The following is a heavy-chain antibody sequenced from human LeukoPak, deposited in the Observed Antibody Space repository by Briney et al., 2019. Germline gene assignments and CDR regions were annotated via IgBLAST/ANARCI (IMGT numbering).Heavy chain of an antibody. CDR3: ARVLPLNPGYFDY. CDR1: GGSISSYY. CDR2: IYYSGST. V-gene: IGHV4-59*01. J-gene: IGHJ4*02. Sequence: SETLSLTCTVPGGSISSYYWSWIRQPPGKGLEWIGYIYYSGSTNYNPSLKSRVTISVDTSKNQFSLKLSSVTAADTAVYYCARVLPLNPGYFDYWGQGTLVTVSS.